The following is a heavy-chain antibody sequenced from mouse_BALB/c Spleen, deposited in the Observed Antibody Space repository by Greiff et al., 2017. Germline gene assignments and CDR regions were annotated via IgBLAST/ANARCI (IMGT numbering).Heavy chain of an antibody. D-gene: IGHD1-1*01. Sequence: VKLLESGAGLVRPGTSVKISCKASGYTFTNYWLGWVKQSPGHGLEWIGDIYPGGGYTNYNEKLKGKATLTTDTSSSTAYMQISSLTSEDSAVYFCQPDGSSRWYFDVWGAGTTVTVSS. CDR3: QPDGSSRWYFDV. CDR1: GYTFTNYW. CDR2: IYPGGGYT. V-gene: IGHV1-63*02. J-gene: IGHJ1*01.